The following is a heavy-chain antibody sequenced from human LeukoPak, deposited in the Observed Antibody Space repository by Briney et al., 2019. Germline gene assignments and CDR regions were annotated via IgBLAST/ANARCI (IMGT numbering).Heavy chain of an antibody. CDR2: IYYSGST. Sequence: SETLSLTCTVSGGSISSYYWSWIRQPPGKGLEWIGYIYYSGSTNYNPSLKSRVTISVDTSKNQFSLKLSSVTAADTAVYYCARAASCGGDCYGYYYYGMDVWGQGTTVTVSS. V-gene: IGHV4-59*08. J-gene: IGHJ6*02. D-gene: IGHD2-21*02. CDR3: ARAASCGGDCYGYYYYGMDV. CDR1: GGSISSYY.